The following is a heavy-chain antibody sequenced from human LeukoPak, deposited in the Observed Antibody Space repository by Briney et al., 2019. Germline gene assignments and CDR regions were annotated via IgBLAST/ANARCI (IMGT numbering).Heavy chain of an antibody. CDR1: GFTFSSYW. Sequence: GGSLRLSCAASGFTFSSYWMPWVRQAPGKGLVWVSRINSDGSSTSYADSVKGRFTISRDNAKNTLYLQMNSLRAEDTAVYYCARVYSSSWVYYYYGMDVWGQGTTVTVSS. CDR2: INSDGSST. CDR3: ARVYSSSWVYYYYGMDV. D-gene: IGHD6-13*01. V-gene: IGHV3-74*01. J-gene: IGHJ6*02.